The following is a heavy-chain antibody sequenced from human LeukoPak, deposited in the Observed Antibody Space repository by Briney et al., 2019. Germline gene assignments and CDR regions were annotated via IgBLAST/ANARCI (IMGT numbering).Heavy chain of an antibody. V-gene: IGHV4-59*01. J-gene: IGHJ5*02. CDR3: ARGSRDSVWFDP. CDR2: IYYSGST. D-gene: IGHD6-13*01. CDR1: GGSFSGYY. Sequence: SETLSLTCAVYGGSFSGYYWSWIRQPPGKGLEWIGYIYYSGSTYYNPSLKSRVTISVDTSKNQFSLKLSSVTAADTAVYYCARGSRDSVWFDPWGQGTLVTVSS.